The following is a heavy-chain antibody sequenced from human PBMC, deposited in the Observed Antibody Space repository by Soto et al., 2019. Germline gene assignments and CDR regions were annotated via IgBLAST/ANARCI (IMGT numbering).Heavy chain of an antibody. Sequence: QVQLQESGPGLVKPSETLSLTCTVSGGSISSYYWSWIRQPPGKGLEWIGYIYYSGSTNYNPSLKSRVNISVDTSKNQFSLKLSSVTAADTAVYYCARTEGNGNYYYYYGMDVWGQGTTVTVSS. J-gene: IGHJ6*02. CDR3: ARTEGNGNYYYYYGMDV. CDR1: GGSISSYY. CDR2: IYYSGST. D-gene: IGHD1-1*01. V-gene: IGHV4-59*01.